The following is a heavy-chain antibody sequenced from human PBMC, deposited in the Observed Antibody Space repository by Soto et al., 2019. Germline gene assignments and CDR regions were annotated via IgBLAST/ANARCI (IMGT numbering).Heavy chain of an antibody. CDR3: ARDYSLRYYGMDV. J-gene: IGHJ6*02. D-gene: IGHD5-18*01. CDR1: GYTFTSYG. CDR2: ISAYNGNT. Sequence: QVQLVQSGAEVKKPGASVKVSCKASGYTFTSYGISWVRQAPGQGLEWMRWISAYNGNTNYAQKLQGRVTMTTDPSTITAYMELRSLRSDDTAVYYCARDYSLRYYGMDVWGQGTTVTVSS. V-gene: IGHV1-18*01.